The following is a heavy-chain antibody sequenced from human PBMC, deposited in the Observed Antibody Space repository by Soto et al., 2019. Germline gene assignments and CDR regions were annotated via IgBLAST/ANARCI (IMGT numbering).Heavy chain of an antibody. CDR1: GFTFSSYA. D-gene: IGHD3-10*01. V-gene: IGHV3-30-3*01. Sequence: QVQLVESGGGVVQPGRSLRLSCAASGFTFSSYAMHWVRQAPGKGLEWVAVISYDGSNKYYADSVKGRFTISRDNSKNTLYLQMNSLRAEDTAVYYCARDAGFTMVRGAPGYYFDYWGQGTLVTVSS. CDR3: ARDAGFTMVRGAPGYYFDY. J-gene: IGHJ4*02. CDR2: ISYDGSNK.